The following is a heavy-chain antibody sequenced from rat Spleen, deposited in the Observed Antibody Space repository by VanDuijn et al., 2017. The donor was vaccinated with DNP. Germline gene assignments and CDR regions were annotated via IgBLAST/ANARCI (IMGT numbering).Heavy chain of an antibody. J-gene: IGHJ2*01. CDR2: ITSSGGST. CDR1: GFTFNNYW. Sequence: EVQVVESGGDLVQPGRSLKLSCVDPGFTFNNYWMTWIRQVPGKGLEWVASITSSGGSTYYPDSVKGRFTISRDNAKSTLYLQMNSLRSEDMATYYCARHVLPLRVWDYWGQGVMVTVSS. D-gene: IGHD1-4*01. CDR3: ARHVLPLRVWDY. V-gene: IGHV5-31*01.